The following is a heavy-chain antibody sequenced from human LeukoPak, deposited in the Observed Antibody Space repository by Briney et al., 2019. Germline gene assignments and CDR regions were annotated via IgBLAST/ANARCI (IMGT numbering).Heavy chain of an antibody. J-gene: IGHJ4*02. CDR1: GFTFSSYG. CDR2: IYSGGST. CDR3: ARDGAGYNFDY. Sequence: GGSLRLSCAASGFTFSSYGMSWVRQAPGKGLEWVSVIYSGGSTNYADSVKGRFTISRDISKNTLYLQMNSLRAEDTAVYYCARDGAGYNFDYWGQGTLVTVSS. V-gene: IGHV3-53*01. D-gene: IGHD5-24*01.